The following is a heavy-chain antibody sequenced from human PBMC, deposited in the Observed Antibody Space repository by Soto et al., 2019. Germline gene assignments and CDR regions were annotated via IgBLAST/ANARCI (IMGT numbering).Heavy chain of an antibody. D-gene: IGHD5-12*01. CDR3: ARVPGDMVAILYSYPLDGREPLSDVDV. Sequence: QMQLVESGGGAVQPGRSLRLSCAASGFTFSYYPMHWVRQAPGKGLEWVAVISFDGSNKYYADSVKGRFTISRDNSKNTLYLQVNRLRGEDTAVYYCARVPGDMVAILYSYPLDGREPLSDVDVWGQGTTVTVSS. CDR2: ISFDGSNK. J-gene: IGHJ6*02. V-gene: IGHV3-30*04. CDR1: GFTFSYYP.